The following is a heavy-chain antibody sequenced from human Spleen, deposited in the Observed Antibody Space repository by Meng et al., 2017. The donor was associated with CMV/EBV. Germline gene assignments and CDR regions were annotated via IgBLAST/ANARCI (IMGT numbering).Heavy chain of an antibody. CDR2: INWNGGST. CDR1: GFTFDDYA. J-gene: IGHJ4*02. D-gene: IGHD6-13*01. Sequence: ASGFTFDDYAMSWVRQAPGKGLEWVSGINWNGGSTGYADSVKGRFTISRDNAKNSLYLQMNSLRAEDTALYYCARKAGTLSSSFDYWGQGTLVTVSS. V-gene: IGHV3-20*03. CDR3: ARKAGTLSSSFDY.